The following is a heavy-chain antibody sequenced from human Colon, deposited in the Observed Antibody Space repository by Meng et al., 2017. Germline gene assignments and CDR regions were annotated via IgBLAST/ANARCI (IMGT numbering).Heavy chain of an antibody. V-gene: IGHV4-34*02. CDR1: GGSFSGFY. Sequence: QVQLQQGGPGLLKPSETLSLTCAVSGGSFSGFYWSWIRQPPGKGLEWIGEIDHFGISNYNSSLKGRLTMSVDTSKKQISLTLTSVTAADTAVYYCATGLRHGDWFDPWGPGTLVTVSS. CDR2: IDHFGIS. CDR3: ATGLRHGDWFDP. D-gene: IGHD4-17*01. J-gene: IGHJ5*02.